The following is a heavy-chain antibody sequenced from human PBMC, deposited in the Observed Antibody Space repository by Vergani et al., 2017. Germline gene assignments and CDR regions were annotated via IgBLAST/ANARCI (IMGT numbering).Heavy chain of an antibody. V-gene: IGHV4-38-2*02. CDR2: IYHTGSA. CDR3: TRDNLGNCSGGRCYAVEYFQH. CDR1: GFSLTSGYY. D-gene: IGHD2-15*01. Sequence: QVQLLESGPGLLKPAETLSLTCSVSGFSLTSGYYWGWLRQPRGRGMEWIGSIYHTGSAYYNPSLKSRVTVSVDTSINQVSLKLNSVTAADTAVYYCTRDNLGNCSGGRCYAVEYFQHWGQGSLVTLS. J-gene: IGHJ1*01.